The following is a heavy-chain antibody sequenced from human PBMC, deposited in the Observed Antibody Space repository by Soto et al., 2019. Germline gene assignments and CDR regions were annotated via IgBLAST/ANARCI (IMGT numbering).Heavy chain of an antibody. CDR2: IIPIFGTA. D-gene: IGHD5-12*01. CDR3: AGYSGYDDYYYYGMDV. V-gene: IGHV1-69*13. J-gene: IGHJ6*02. CDR1: GGTFSSYA. Sequence: SVKVSCKASGGTFSSYAISWVRQAPGQGLEWMGGIIPIFGTANYAQKFQGRVTITADESTSTAYMELSSLRSEDTAVYYCAGYSGYDDYYYYGMDVWGQGTTVTVSS.